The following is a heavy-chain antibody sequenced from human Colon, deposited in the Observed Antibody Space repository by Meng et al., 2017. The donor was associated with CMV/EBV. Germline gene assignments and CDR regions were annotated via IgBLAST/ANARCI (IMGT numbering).Heavy chain of an antibody. D-gene: IGHD6-19*01. CDR3: VRSSGWSLFDY. CDR2: IRSDGSAT. CDR1: GYTFSDYY. J-gene: IGHJ4*02. V-gene: IGHV1-2*02. Sequence: QWQMMQSWAGVKEPGASVKVSCKTSGYTFSDYYMHWVRQAPGQGLEWMGWIRSDGSATNYAQKFRGRVTMTRDASVSTAYMELSGLTSDDTAVYFCVRSSGWSLFDYWGPGALVTVSS.